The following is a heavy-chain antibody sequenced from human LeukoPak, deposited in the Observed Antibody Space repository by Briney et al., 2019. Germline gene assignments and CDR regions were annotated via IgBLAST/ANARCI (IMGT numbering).Heavy chain of an antibody. J-gene: IGHJ4*02. CDR2: IIPIFGTA. D-gene: IGHD5-18*01. Sequence: SVKVSCKASGGTFSSYAISWVRQAPGQGLEWMGGIIPIFGTANYAQKFQGRVSITADESTSTAYMELSSLRSEDTAVYYCAREDTAMVFYFDYWGQGTLVTVSS. V-gene: IGHV1-69*13. CDR1: GGTFSSYA. CDR3: AREDTAMVFYFDY.